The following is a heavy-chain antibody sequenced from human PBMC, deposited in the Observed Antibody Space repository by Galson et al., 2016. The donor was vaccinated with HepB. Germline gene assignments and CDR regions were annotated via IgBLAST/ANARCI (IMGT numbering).Heavy chain of an antibody. Sequence: SETLSLTCNVSGGSVSGPYYYWSWIRQPPGQGLEYIGHIFYNGRITYNPSLKSRITISLDTSKNQFSLNLNSVTAADTALYYCAREFSHDNPAWGSYGMDVWGRGTTVTVSS. D-gene: IGHD3-16*01. CDR2: IFYNGRI. J-gene: IGHJ6*02. V-gene: IGHV4-61*01. CDR1: GGSVSGPYYY. CDR3: AREFSHDNPAWGSYGMDV.